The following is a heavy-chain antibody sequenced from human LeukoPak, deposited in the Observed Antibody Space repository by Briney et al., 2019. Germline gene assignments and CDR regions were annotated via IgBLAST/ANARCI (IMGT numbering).Heavy chain of an antibody. CDR2: ISSSSSYI. CDR1: GFTFSSYS. CDR3: ARDLMGHDASDI. V-gene: IGHV3-21*01. D-gene: IGHD2-8*01. J-gene: IGHJ3*02. Sequence: GGSLRLSCAASGFTFSSYSMNWVRQAPGKGLEWVSSISSSSSYIYYADSVKGRFTISRDNAKNSLYLQMNSLRAEDTAVYYCARDLMGHDASDIWGQGTMVTVSS.